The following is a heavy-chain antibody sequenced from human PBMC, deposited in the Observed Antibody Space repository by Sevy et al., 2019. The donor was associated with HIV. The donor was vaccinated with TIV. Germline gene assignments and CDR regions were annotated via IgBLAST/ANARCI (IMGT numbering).Heavy chain of an antibody. D-gene: IGHD1-26*01. CDR3: ARESCSKRHDY. CDR1: GFTFSSFA. J-gene: IGHJ4*02. Sequence: GGSLRLSCAASGFTFSSFAMSWVRQAPGKGLGWVSTFSFGCGKINYADSVKGRFTISRDNSKNTLYLQMHSLRDEDTAVYYCARESCSKRHDYWGQGTLVTVSS. V-gene: IGHV3-23*01. CDR2: FSFGCGKI.